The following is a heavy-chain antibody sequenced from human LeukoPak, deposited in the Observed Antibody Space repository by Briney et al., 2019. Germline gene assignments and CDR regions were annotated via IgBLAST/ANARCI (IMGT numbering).Heavy chain of an antibody. CDR3: ARDDPRGY. V-gene: IGHV4-61*02. Sequence: SQTLSLTCTVSGGSISSGSYYWSWLRQPAGKGLAWIGRIYTSGSTNYNPSLKSRVTISVDTSKNQFSLKLSSVTAADTAVYYCARDDPRGYWGQGTLVTVSS. CDR2: IYTSGST. CDR1: GGSISSGSYY. J-gene: IGHJ4*02.